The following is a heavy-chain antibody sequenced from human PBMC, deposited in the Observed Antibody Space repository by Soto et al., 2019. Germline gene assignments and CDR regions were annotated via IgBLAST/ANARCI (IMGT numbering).Heavy chain of an antibody. CDR2: ISWNSGSI. J-gene: IGHJ6*02. CDR1: GFTFDDYA. V-gene: IGHV3-9*01. D-gene: IGHD3-9*01. CDR3: AGNIDRYFDWLQPPPGYYYYGMDV. Sequence: PGGSLRLSCAASGFTFDDYAMNWVRQAPGKGLEWVSGISWNSGSIGYADSVKGRFTISRDNAKNSLYLQMNSLRAEDTALYYCAGNIDRYFDWLQPPPGYYYYGMDVWGQGTTVTVSS.